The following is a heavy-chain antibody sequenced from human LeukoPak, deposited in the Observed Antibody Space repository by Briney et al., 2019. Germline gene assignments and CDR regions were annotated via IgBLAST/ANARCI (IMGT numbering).Heavy chain of an antibody. Sequence: GGSLRLSCAASGFTFSSYGMHWVRQAPGKGLEWVAVISYDGSNKYYADSVKGRFSISRDNSKNTLYLQMNSLRAEDTAVYYCAKADGGFDPWGQGTLVTVSS. CDR3: AKADGGFDP. CDR1: GFTFSSYG. D-gene: IGHD3-10*01. CDR2: ISYDGSNK. J-gene: IGHJ5*02. V-gene: IGHV3-30*18.